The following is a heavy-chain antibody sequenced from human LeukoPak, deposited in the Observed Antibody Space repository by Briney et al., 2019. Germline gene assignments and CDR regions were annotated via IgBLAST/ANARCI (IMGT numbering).Heavy chain of an antibody. D-gene: IGHD6-6*01. CDR1: GYTFSSYD. Sequence: ASVKVSCKASGYTFSSYDINWVRRATGQGLEWMGWMNPNSGNTAYAQKFQGRVTMSRDTSISTAYMELSSLGSEDTAVYYCARLPKYSRPLDYWGQGTLVTVSS. V-gene: IGHV1-8*02. J-gene: IGHJ4*02. CDR3: ARLPKYSRPLDY. CDR2: MNPNSGNT.